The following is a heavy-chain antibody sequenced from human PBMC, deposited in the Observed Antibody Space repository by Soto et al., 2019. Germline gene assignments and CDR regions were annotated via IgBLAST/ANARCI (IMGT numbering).Heavy chain of an antibody. V-gene: IGHV4-34*01. J-gene: IGHJ4*02. D-gene: IGHD6-13*01. Sequence: LSLTCAVYGGSFSGYYWSWIRQPPGKGLEWIGEINHSGSTNYNPSLKSRVTISVDTSKNQFSLKLSSVTAADTAVYYCARGRYSSSWFYYFDYWGQGTLVTVSS. CDR3: ARGRYSSSWFYYFDY. CDR2: INHSGST. CDR1: GGSFSGYY.